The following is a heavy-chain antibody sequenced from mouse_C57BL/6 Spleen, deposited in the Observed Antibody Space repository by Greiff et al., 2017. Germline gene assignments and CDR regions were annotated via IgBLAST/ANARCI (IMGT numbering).Heavy chain of an antibody. CDR2: IHPNSGST. CDR1: GYTFTSYW. J-gene: IGHJ3*01. D-gene: IGHD3-2*02. Sequence: QVHVKQPGAELVKPGASVKLSCKASGYTFTSYWMHWVKQRPGQGLEWIGMIHPNSGSTNYNEKFKSKATLTVDKSSSTAYMQLSSLTSEDSAVYYCARLDSSGYEAYWGQGTLVTVSA. CDR3: ARLDSSGYEAY. V-gene: IGHV1-64*01.